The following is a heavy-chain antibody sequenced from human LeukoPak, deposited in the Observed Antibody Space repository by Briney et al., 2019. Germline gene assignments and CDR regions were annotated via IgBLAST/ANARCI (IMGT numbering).Heavy chain of an antibody. CDR1: GGTFSSYA. CDR2: IIPIFGTA. Sequence: ASVKVSCKASGGTFSSYAISWVRQAPGQGLEWMGGIIPIFGTANYAQKIQGRVTITADESTSTAYMELSSLRSEDTAVYYCARGRMAGTYVFDYWGQGTLVTVPS. CDR3: ARGRMAGTYVFDY. J-gene: IGHJ4*02. D-gene: IGHD6-19*01. V-gene: IGHV1-69*13.